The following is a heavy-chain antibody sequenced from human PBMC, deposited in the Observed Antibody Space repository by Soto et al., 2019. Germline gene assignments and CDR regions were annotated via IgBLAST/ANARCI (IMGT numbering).Heavy chain of an antibody. D-gene: IGHD3-10*01. CDR2: INHSGST. CDR1: GGSFSGYY. CDR3: ARGLQPGVTMVRGGMDV. Sequence: SETLSLTCAFYGGSFSGYYWSWIRQPPGKGLEWIGEINHSGSTNYNPSLKSRVTISVDTSKNQFSLKLSSVTAADTAVYYCARGLQPGVTMVRGGMDVWGQGTTVTVSS. J-gene: IGHJ6*02. V-gene: IGHV4-34*01.